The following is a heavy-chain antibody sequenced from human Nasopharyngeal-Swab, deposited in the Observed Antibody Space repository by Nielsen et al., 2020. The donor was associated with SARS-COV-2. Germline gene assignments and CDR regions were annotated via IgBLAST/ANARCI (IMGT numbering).Heavy chain of an antibody. D-gene: IGHD3-3*01. CDR3: ARLDPFGSEDK. CDR2: ILVNRYT. CDR1: GGSITSSRHR. Sequence: SETLSLTCTVSGGSITSSRHRWGWIRQPPGKGLQWLEQILVNRYTEYHPSVRGRVTVYADTSENYFTLRLSSVTAADTAVYYCARLDPFGSEDKWGQGTLVTVSS. J-gene: IGHJ4*02. V-gene: IGHV4-39*02.